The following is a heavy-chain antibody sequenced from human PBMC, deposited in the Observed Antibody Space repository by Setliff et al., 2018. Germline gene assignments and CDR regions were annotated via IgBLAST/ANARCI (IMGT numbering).Heavy chain of an antibody. D-gene: IGHD1-26*01. Sequence: SGPTLVNPTQTLTLTCTFSGFSLNTSGSGVSWIRQSPGKALEWLARIDWDDDKYYSTSLKTRLTISKDTSKNQVVLTMTNMDSVDTATYYCARTVRSGSYHYYYMDVWGKGTTVTVSS. CDR1: GFSLNTSGSG. CDR3: ARTVRSGSYHYYYMDV. CDR2: IDWDDDK. V-gene: IGHV2-70*11. J-gene: IGHJ6*03.